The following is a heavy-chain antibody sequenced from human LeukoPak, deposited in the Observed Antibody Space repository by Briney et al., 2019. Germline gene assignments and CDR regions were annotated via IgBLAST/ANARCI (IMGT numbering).Heavy chain of an antibody. V-gene: IGHV3-7*01. CDR1: GFTFSTHW. CDR3: ARQSDIYSYAFDV. Sequence: PGGSLRLSCAASGFTFSTHWMTWVRQAPGKGLEWVANIGQDGSVKNYVDSLRARFTISRDNSKNSLYLLMDNLRAEDTALYFCARQSDIYSYAFDVWGQGTTVTVSS. D-gene: IGHD2-15*01. J-gene: IGHJ6*02. CDR2: IGQDGSVK.